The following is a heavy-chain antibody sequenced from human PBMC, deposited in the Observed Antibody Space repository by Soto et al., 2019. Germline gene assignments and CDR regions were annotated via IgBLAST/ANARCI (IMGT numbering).Heavy chain of an antibody. Sequence: GGSLRLSCAASGFTFSNYWMTWVRQAPGKGLEWVANIKQDGSEKYYVDSVKGRFTISRDNAKNSLYLQMNSLRAEDMAVYYCARGVTIFGVVYFDYWGQGTLVTVSS. CDR1: GFTFSNYW. V-gene: IGHV3-7*03. CDR2: IKQDGSEK. J-gene: IGHJ4*02. D-gene: IGHD3-3*01. CDR3: ARGVTIFGVVYFDY.